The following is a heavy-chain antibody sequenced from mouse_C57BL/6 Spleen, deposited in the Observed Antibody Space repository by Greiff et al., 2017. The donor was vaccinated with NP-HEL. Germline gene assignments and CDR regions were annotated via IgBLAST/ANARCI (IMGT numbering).Heavy chain of an antibody. V-gene: IGHV6-3*01. CDR2: IRLKSDNYAT. CDR1: GFTFSNYW. Sequence: EVKLQESGGGLVQPGGSMKLSCVASGFTFSNYWMNWVRQSPEKGLEWVAQIRLKSDNYATHYAESVKGRFTISRDDSKSSVYLQMNNLRAEDTGIYYCTGGGSTGFAYWGQGTLVTVSA. J-gene: IGHJ3*01. CDR3: TGGGSTGFAY.